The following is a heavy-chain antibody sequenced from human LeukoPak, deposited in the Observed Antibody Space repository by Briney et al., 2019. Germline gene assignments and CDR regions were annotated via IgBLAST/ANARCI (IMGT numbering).Heavy chain of an antibody. CDR2: IYTSGST. CDR3: ARHGAYDYGDRDAFDI. V-gene: IGHV4-4*09. CDR1: GGSISSYY. J-gene: IGHJ3*02. Sequence: SETLSLTCTVSGGSISSYYWSWIRQPPGKGLEWIGYIYTSGSTNYSPSLKSRVTISVDTSKNQFSLKLSSVTAADTAVYYCARHGAYDYGDRDAFDIWGQGTMVTVSS. D-gene: IGHD4-17*01.